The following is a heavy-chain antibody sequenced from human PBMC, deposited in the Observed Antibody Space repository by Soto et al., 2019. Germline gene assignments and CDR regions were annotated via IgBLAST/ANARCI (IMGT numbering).Heavy chain of an antibody. J-gene: IGHJ5*02. CDR3: ARDRATVTTGWFDP. D-gene: IGHD4-17*01. V-gene: IGHV3-48*03. CDR2: ISSSGSTI. Sequence: EVQLVESGGGLVQPGGSLRLSCAASGFTFSSYEMNWVRQAPGKGLEWVSYISSSGSTIYYADSVKGRFTISRDNAKNSLYLQMNILRAEDTAVYYCARDRATVTTGWFDPWGQGTLVTVSS. CDR1: GFTFSSYE.